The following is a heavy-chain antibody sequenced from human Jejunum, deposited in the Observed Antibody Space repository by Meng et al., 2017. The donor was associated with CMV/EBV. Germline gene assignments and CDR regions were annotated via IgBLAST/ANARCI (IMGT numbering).Heavy chain of an antibody. Sequence: TFSSYSMNWVRHAPGKGLEWVSSISSSSSYIYYADSVKGRFTISRDNAKNSLYLQMNSLRAEDTAVYYCASWYSSSSPYYYGMDVWGQGTTVTVSS. CDR3: ASWYSSSSPYYYGMDV. D-gene: IGHD6-6*01. J-gene: IGHJ6*02. V-gene: IGHV3-21*01. CDR2: ISSSSSYI. CDR1: TFSSYS.